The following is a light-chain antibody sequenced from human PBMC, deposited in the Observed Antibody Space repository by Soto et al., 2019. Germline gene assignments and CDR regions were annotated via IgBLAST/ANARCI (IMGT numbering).Light chain of an antibody. CDR1: QSVSSSY. CDR3: QQYGSSSWT. V-gene: IGKV3-20*01. J-gene: IGKJ1*01. Sequence: EIVLTQSPGTLSLSPGERATLSCRASQSVSSSYLAWYQQKPGQAPRLLMYGASSRATGIPDRFSGSRSGTDFTLTISRLEPEDFAVYYCQQYGSSSWTFGQGTKVEVK. CDR2: GAS.